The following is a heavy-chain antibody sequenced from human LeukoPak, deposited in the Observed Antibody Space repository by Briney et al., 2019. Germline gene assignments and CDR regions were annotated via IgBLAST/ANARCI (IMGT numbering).Heavy chain of an antibody. Sequence: GGSLRLSCAASGSTFSSYSMNWVRQAPGKGLEWVSYISSSSSTIYYADSVKGRFTISRDNAKNSLYLQMNSLRAEDTAVYYCARGSLGYFDYWGQGTLVTVSS. CDR3: ARGSLGYFDY. J-gene: IGHJ4*02. CDR2: ISSSSSTI. V-gene: IGHV3-48*01. CDR1: GSTFSSYS.